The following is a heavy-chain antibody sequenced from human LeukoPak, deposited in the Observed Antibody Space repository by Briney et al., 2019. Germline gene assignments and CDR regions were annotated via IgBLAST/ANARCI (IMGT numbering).Heavy chain of an antibody. V-gene: IGHV3-23*01. J-gene: IGHJ4*02. CDR2: ISSSGGAT. Sequence: GGSLRLSCAASGFTFSNYAMSWVRQAPGKGLEWVSVISSSGGATNHADSVKGRFTISRDNSKNTLYLQMNSLRADDTAIYYCARTRDGYNSPLGYWGQGTLVTVSS. CDR1: GFTFSNYA. CDR3: ARTRDGYNSPLGY. D-gene: IGHD5-24*01.